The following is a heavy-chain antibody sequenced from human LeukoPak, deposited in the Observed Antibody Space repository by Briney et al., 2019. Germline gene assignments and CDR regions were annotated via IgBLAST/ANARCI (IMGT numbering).Heavy chain of an antibody. CDR2: IYTSGST. V-gene: IGHV4-4*07. J-gene: IGHJ6*03. CDR1: GGSISNYY. Sequence: SETLSLTCTVSGGSISNYYWNWIRQPAGKGLEWIGRIYTSGSTNYNPSLKSRVTMSVDTSKNQFSLKLSSVTAADTAVYYCARAGGSSWSGGYYYYMDVWGKGTTVTVSS. CDR3: ARAGGSSWSGGYYYYMDV. D-gene: IGHD6-13*01.